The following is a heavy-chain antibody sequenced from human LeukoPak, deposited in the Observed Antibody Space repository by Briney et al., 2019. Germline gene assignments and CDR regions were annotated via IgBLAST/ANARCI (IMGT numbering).Heavy chain of an antibody. V-gene: IGHV3-21*01. CDR2: ISSSSTYI. CDR3: ERDSLPLTYRTYYDVWSGHTYYFDY. D-gene: IGHD3-3*01. Sequence: KAGGSLRLSCAASGFTFSSYSMKWVRQAPGKGLEWVSSISSSSTYIYYADSVKGRFTISRDNAKNSLYLQMNSLRAEDTAVYYCERDSLPLTYRTYYDVWSGHTYYFDYWGQGTLVTVSS. CDR1: GFTFSSYS. J-gene: IGHJ4*02.